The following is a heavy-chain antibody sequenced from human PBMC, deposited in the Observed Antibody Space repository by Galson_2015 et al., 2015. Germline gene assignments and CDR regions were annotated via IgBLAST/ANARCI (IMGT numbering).Heavy chain of an antibody. Sequence: SLRLSCATSGFTVSSFYMPWVRQAPGKGLEWFSLIDTGGSTYYADLVKGRFTIPRDNAKTTQYLQMNSLRAEDTAVYYCARDLREVCGFIVYYCGMDVWGQGTPVTVSS. D-gene: IGHD3-10*01. V-gene: IGHV3-53*01. CDR1: GFTVSSFY. CDR3: ARDLREVCGFIVYYCGMDV. J-gene: IGHJ6*02. CDR2: IDTGGST.